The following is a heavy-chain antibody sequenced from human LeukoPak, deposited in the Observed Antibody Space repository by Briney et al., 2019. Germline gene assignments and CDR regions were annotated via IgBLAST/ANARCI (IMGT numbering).Heavy chain of an antibody. CDR3: ARRWVDYDFWSGYYSGPRWFDP. CDR2: IYTCGST. CDR1: GGSISSYY. Sequence: SETLSLTCTVSGGSISSYYWSWIRQPAGKGLEWIGRIYTCGSTNYNPSLKSRVTMSVETSKNQFSLKLSSVTAEDTAVYYCARRWVDYDFWSGYYSGPRWFDPWGQGTLVTVSS. J-gene: IGHJ5*02. D-gene: IGHD3-3*01. V-gene: IGHV4-4*07.